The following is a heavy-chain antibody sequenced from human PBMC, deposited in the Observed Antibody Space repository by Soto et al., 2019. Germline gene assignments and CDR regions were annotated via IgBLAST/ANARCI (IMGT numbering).Heavy chain of an antibody. CDR3: ARDDYSNYDFDY. CDR1: GFTFSSYG. Sequence: PGGSLRLSCAASGFTFSSYGMHWVRQAPGKRLEWVAVIWYDGSNKYYADSVKGRFTISRDNSKNTLYLQMNSLRAEDTAVYYCARDDYSNYDFDYWGQGTLVTVSS. J-gene: IGHJ4*02. D-gene: IGHD4-4*01. CDR2: IWYDGSNK. V-gene: IGHV3-33*01.